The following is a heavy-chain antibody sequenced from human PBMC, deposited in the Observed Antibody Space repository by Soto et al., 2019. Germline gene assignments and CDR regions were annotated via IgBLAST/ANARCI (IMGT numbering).Heavy chain of an antibody. CDR3: ARGCSGGTNCFYFDF. V-gene: IGHV3-30*03. J-gene: IGHJ4*02. D-gene: IGHD6-13*01. CDR2: ISNDGSRR. CDR1: GFTFGNFG. Sequence: QVQLVESGGGLVQPGRSLRLSCAASGFTFGNFGIHWVRQAPGKGLEWVADISNDGSRRYYADSVKGRFTISRDNSKNTLYLQMDSLRAEDTAVYFWARGCSGGTNCFYFDFWGQGILVTVSS.